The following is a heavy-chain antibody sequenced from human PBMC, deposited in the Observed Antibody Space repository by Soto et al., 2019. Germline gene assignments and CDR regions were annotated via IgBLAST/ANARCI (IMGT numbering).Heavy chain of an antibody. CDR3: AGRNSLASVSLNFRELSNYKWIDP. D-gene: IGHD3-16*02. Sequence: SETLSLTCTVSGDSITNSNYYWGWFRQPPGKGMEWIASIYYIGSTYYNPSLKSRVTISVDTSNNQFSLNLNSVTASDTAVYYCAGRNSLASVSLNFRELSNYKWIDPWGPGTLVTVSS. V-gene: IGHV4-39*01. CDR2: IYYIGST. J-gene: IGHJ5*02. CDR1: GDSITNSNYY.